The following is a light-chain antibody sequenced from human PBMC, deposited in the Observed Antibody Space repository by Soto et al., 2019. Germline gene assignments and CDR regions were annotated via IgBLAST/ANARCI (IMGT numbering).Light chain of an antibody. CDR2: GAS. J-gene: IGKJ4*01. CDR1: QSVSSSY. CDR3: HHYGTSFT. Sequence: EIILTQSPDTLSLSTGERATLSCRASQSVSSSYLAWYQQKPGQAPRLLIYGASSRATGIPDRFSGSGSGTDFTLTISRVEPEDFAVYYCHHYGTSFTFGGGTKVDIK. V-gene: IGKV3-20*01.